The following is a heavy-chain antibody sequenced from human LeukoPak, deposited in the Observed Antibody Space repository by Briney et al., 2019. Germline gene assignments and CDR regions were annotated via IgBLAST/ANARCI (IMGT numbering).Heavy chain of an antibody. J-gene: IGHJ4*02. Sequence: GGSLRLSCAASGFTFSNYAMSWVRQAPAKGLELVSAISGSGGSTYYADSVKGRFTISRDNSKNTLYLQMNSLRAEDTAVYYCAKVSNYDSSGYSDYWGQGTLVTVSS. D-gene: IGHD3-22*01. V-gene: IGHV3-23*01. CDR1: GFTFSNYA. CDR3: AKVSNYDSSGYSDY. CDR2: ISGSGGST.